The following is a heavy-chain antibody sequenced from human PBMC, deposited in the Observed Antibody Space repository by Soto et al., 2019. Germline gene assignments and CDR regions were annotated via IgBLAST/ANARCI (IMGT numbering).Heavy chain of an antibody. V-gene: IGHV3-23*01. Sequence: EVQLLESGGGLVQPGGSLRLSCAASGFTFSSYGMTWVRQAPGKGLEWVSFSSATGAGTYYADSVKGRFTISRDNSKNTLYLKMSSLRADDTALYYCAKDRRAGGNYGFYSDFWGEGALVIVSS. CDR3: AKDRRAGGNYGFYSDF. J-gene: IGHJ4*02. CDR1: GFTFSSYG. D-gene: IGHD3-16*01. CDR2: SSATGAGT.